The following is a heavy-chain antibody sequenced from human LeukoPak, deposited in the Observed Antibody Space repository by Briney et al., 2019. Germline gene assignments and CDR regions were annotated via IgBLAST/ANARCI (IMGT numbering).Heavy chain of an antibody. Sequence: SETLSLTCTVSGGSISSYYWSWIRQPPGKGLEWIGYIYHSGSTKYNPSLKSRVTISVDTSKNQFSLKLSSVTAADTAVYYCARSYYTANRRRLPYYYYYYYMDVWGKGTTVTVSS. CDR3: ARSYYTANRRRLPYYYYYYYMDV. CDR1: GGSISSYY. V-gene: IGHV4-59*01. J-gene: IGHJ6*03. CDR2: IYHSGST. D-gene: IGHD3-3*01.